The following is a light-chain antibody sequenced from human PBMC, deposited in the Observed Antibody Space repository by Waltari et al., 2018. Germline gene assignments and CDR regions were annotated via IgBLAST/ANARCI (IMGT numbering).Light chain of an antibody. V-gene: IGLV7-46*01. Sequence: QAVVTQEPSLTVSQGGTVTLTCGSSTGAVTSGHAPYWFQQKPGKAPRTLISDTFNKHTWNPSRVAGARLGGKAALTLSGAQPEDEAEYYCCLSYSGAVLFGGGTKLTVL. CDR3: CLSYSGAVL. CDR1: TGAVTSGHA. CDR2: DTF. J-gene: IGLJ2*01.